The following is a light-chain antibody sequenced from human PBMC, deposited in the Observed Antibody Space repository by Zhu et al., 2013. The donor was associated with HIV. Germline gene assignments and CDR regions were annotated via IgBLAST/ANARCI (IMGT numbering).Light chain of an antibody. J-gene: IGKJ2*01. CDR2: GAS. CDR1: QTVSYKH. Sequence: EVVLMQSPGTLSLSPGERATLSCRASQTVSYKHIAWYQQKPGQAPRLLIYGASTRATGIPARFSGSGSGTEFTLTISSLQSEDFAVYYCQQYNNWPYTFGQGTKLEIK. V-gene: IGKV3-15*01. CDR3: QQYNNWPYT.